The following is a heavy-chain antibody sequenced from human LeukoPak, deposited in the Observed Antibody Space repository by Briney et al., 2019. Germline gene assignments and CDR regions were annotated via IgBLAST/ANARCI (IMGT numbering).Heavy chain of an antibody. D-gene: IGHD3-10*01. V-gene: IGHV3-30*04. CDR2: ISYDGSNK. Sequence: PGGSLRLSCAASGFTFSSYAMHWVRQAPGKGLEWVAVISYDGSNKYYADSVKGRFTISRDNSKNTLYLQMNSLRAEDTAVYYCARDRGHYYGSGSYYYYGMDVWGKETTVTVSS. CDR3: ARDRGHYYGSGSYYYYGMDV. CDR1: GFTFSSYA. J-gene: IGHJ6*04.